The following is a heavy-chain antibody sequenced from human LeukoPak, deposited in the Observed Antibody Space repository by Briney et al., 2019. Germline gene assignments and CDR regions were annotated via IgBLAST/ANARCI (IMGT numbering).Heavy chain of an antibody. CDR2: IRRRANGGTT. J-gene: IGHJ1*01. CDR3: ARAIQGSDGSGYYCNS. V-gene: IGHV3-49*03. D-gene: IGHD3-22*01. Sequence: PGRSLRLSCAASGFSFGDDAMSWFRQAPGKGLEWVGLIRRRANGGTTEYGASVKGRFTISRDDSNRIAYLQINSLKTEDTAVYYCARAIQGSDGSGYYCNSWGQGTLVTVSS. CDR1: GFSFGDDA.